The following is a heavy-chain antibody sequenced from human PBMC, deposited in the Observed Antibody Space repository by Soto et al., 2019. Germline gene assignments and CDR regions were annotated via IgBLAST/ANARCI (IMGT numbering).Heavy chain of an antibody. CDR2: IYYSGST. V-gene: IGHV4-59*01. D-gene: IGHD4-17*01. J-gene: IGHJ4*02. Sequence: PSETLSLTCTVSGGXISSYYWSWIRQPPGKGLEWIGYIYYSGSTNYNPSLKSRVTISVDTSKNQFSLKLSSVTAADTAVYYCARRYGASFDYWGQGTLVTVSS. CDR1: GGXISSYY. CDR3: ARRYGASFDY.